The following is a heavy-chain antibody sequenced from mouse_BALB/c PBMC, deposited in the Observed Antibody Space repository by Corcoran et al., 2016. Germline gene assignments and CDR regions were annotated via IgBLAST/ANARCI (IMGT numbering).Heavy chain of an antibody. J-gene: IGHJ2*01. V-gene: IGHV1-18*01. CDR3: ARLDSPYYFDY. Sequence: EVLLQQSGPGLVKPGASVKIPCKASGYTFTDYNLDWVKQSHGKSLEWIGDINPNNGGTIYNQKFKGKATLTVYKSSSTAYMELRSLTSEDTACYYCARLDSPYYFDYLGQGTTLTVS. CDR2: INPNNGGT. CDR1: GYTFTDYN.